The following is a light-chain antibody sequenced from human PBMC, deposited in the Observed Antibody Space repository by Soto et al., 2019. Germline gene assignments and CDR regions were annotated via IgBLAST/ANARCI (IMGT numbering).Light chain of an antibody. CDR2: AAS. J-gene: IGKJ1*01. V-gene: IGKV1-39*01. CDR1: QNIFDY. CDR3: QQTYNNPQT. Sequence: DIQMTQSPSSLSASVGDRGTITFRSSQNIFDYLNWYQQKPGKAPNLLIYAASSLESGVPLRFSGNGSGTHFTLTISSLQPEDFATYYCQQTYNNPQTFGPGTKVDIK.